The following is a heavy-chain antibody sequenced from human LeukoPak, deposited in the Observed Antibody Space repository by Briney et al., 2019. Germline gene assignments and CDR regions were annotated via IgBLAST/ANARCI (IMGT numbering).Heavy chain of an antibody. CDR3: ARHPDYYYYYGMDV. J-gene: IGHJ6*02. CDR2: IYYSGRS. V-gene: IGHV4-59*08. Sequence: SETLSLTCTVSGGSISSYFWSWIRQPPGKGLEWIGYIYYSGRSNYNPSLKSRVTMSVDTSKNQFSLKLSSVTAADTAVYYCARHPDYYYYYGMDVWGQGTTVTVSS. CDR1: GGSISSYF.